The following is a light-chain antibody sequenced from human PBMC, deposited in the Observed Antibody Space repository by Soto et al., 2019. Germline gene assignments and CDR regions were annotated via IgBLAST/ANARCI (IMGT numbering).Light chain of an antibody. V-gene: IGKV1-39*01. CDR2: AAS. CDR1: QNINSY. CDR3: HPSYDIPP. J-gene: IGKJ5*01. Sequence: DYHMAQAASSLSASVGDRVTITCRARQNINSYLNWYQQKPGKAPKLLIYAASSLQSGVPSRFSGSGSGTDFTLTVSSLQPEDFATYYCHPSYDIPPFGQVRLLEIK.